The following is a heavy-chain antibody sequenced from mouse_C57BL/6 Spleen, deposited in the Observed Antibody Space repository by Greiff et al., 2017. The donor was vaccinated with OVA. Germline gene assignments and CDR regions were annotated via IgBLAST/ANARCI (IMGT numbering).Heavy chain of an antibody. V-gene: IGHV14-1*01. J-gene: IGHJ3*01. CDR3: TTWAYYSNLTWFAY. CDR2: IDPEDGDT. D-gene: IGHD2-5*01. Sequence: VQLQQSGAELVRPGASVKLSCTASGFNIKDYYMHWVKQRPAQGLEWIGRIDPEDGDTEYAPKFQGKATMTADTSSNTAYLQLSSLTSEDTAVYYCTTWAYYSNLTWFAYWGQGTLVTVSA. CDR1: GFNIKDYY.